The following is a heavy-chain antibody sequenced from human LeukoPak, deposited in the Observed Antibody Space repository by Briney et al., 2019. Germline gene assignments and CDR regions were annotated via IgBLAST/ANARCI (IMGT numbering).Heavy chain of an antibody. Sequence: GGSLRLSCAASGFTFSSYGMHWVRQAPGKGLEWVAFIRYDGSNKYYADSVKGRFTISRDNSKNTLYLQMNSLRAEDTAVYYCARDPSGSGSDWPNWGFDYWGQGTLVTVSS. CDR3: ARDPSGSGSDWPNWGFDY. CDR1: GFTFSSYG. D-gene: IGHD1-26*01. J-gene: IGHJ4*02. CDR2: IRYDGSNK. V-gene: IGHV3-30*02.